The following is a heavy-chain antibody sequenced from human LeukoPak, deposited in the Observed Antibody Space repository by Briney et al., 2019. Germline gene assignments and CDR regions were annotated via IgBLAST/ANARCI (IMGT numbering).Heavy chain of an antibody. CDR2: MNPNSGNT. CDR1: GYTFTSYD. V-gene: IGHV1-8*01. CDR3: ARGTRYCRSTSCYSRNYYYMDV. D-gene: IGHD2-2*02. Sequence: ASVKVSCKASGYTFTSYDINWVRQATGQGLEWMGWMNPNSGNTGYAQKFQGRVTMTRNTSISTAYMELSSLRSEDTAVYYCARGTRYCRSTSCYSRNYYYMDVWGKGTTVTVSS. J-gene: IGHJ6*03.